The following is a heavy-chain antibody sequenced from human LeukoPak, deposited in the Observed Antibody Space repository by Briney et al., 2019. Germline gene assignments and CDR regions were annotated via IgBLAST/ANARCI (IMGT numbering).Heavy chain of an antibody. V-gene: IGHV3-48*01. Sequence: PGGSLRLSCAVSGFTFSSHNMNWVRQAPGKGLEWVSYISISSSTIYYADSVKGRFTISRDNAKNSLYLQMNSLRAEDTAVYYCAREGYCSGSTCPDYWGQGTLVTVSS. CDR1: GFTFSSHN. J-gene: IGHJ4*02. CDR2: ISISSSTI. CDR3: AREGYCSGSTCPDY. D-gene: IGHD2-15*01.